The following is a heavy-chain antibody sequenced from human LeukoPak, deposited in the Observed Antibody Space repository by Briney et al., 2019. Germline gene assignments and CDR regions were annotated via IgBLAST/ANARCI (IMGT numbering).Heavy chain of an antibody. Sequence: PGESLRLSCAASGFTFDDCAMHWVRQAPGKGLEWVSLISGDGGGTYYADSVKGRFTISRDNSKNSLYLQMNSLRTEDTALYYCAKARVGSKWDSVDYWGQGILVTVSS. J-gene: IGHJ4*02. D-gene: IGHD1-26*01. V-gene: IGHV3-43*02. CDR1: GFTFDDCA. CDR2: ISGDGGGT. CDR3: AKARVGSKWDSVDY.